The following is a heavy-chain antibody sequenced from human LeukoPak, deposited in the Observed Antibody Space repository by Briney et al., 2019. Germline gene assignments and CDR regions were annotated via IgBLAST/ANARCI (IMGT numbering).Heavy chain of an antibody. D-gene: IGHD7-27*01. J-gene: IGHJ4*02. V-gene: IGHV3-23*01. CDR1: GFTFSNYA. CDR3: AKDYKVRSGEPPIDY. CDR2: IIESGGGT. Sequence: GGSLRLSCAASGFTFSNYAMSWIRQAPGKGLEWVSGIIESGGGTHYADSVKGRFTISRDNSQNTLYLQMISLRAEDMAVYYCAKDYKVRSGEPPIDYWGQGTLVTVSS.